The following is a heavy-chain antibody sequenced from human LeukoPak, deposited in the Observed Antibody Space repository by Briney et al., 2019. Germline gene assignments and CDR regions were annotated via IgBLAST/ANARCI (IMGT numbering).Heavy chain of an antibody. CDR1: GYTFTSYG. CDR3: ARGRGTMVRGPLVDY. V-gene: IGHV1-18*04. J-gene: IGHJ4*02. Sequence: ASVKASCKASGYTFTSYGISWVRQAPGQGLEWMGWISAYNGNTNYAQKLQGRVTMTTDTSTSTAYMELRSLRSDDTAVYYCARGRGTMVRGPLVDYWGQGTLVTVSS. CDR2: ISAYNGNT. D-gene: IGHD3-10*01.